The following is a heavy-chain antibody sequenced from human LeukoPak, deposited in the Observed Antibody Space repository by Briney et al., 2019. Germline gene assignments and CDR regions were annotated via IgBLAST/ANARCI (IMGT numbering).Heavy chain of an antibody. Sequence: GASVKVSCKASGGTFSSYAISWVRQAPGQGLEWMGRIIPIFGTANYAQKFQGRVTITTDESTSTAYMELSSLRSEDTAVYYCARVLRRSTSCPVGYWGQGTLVTISS. CDR2: IIPIFGTA. CDR1: GGTFSSYA. CDR3: ARVLRRSTSCPVGY. J-gene: IGHJ4*02. D-gene: IGHD2-2*01. V-gene: IGHV1-69*05.